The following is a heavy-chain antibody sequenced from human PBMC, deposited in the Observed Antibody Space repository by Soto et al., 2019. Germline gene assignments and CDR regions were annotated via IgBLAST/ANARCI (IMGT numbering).Heavy chain of an antibody. J-gene: IGHJ4*02. CDR3: ARRGAGYNYDY. V-gene: IGHV5-51*01. Sequence: GESLKISCGASGYSFPGFWIGWVRQMPGKGLEWLGIIFPGDSDTRYSPSFKGQVTISVDKSISTAYLQWSSLKASDTAMYYCARRGAGYNYDYWGQGTLVTVSS. D-gene: IGHD5-12*01. CDR2: IFPGDSDT. CDR1: GYSFPGFW.